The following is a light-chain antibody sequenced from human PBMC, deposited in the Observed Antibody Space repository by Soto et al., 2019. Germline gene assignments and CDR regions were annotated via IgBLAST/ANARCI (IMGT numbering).Light chain of an antibody. CDR2: EVS. CDR3: LQSTQLHLT. J-gene: IGKJ5*01. CDR1: QILLSSGGETY. V-gene: IGKV2D-29*02. Sequence: TVRSHSPLCLSATPGQPTYISFMSSQILLSSGGETYLFWYLQRPGQSPQLVIYEVSNRISAVTDRFSGSGSGTDFTLNIRRLEAEDAGVYYCLQSTQLHLTVGKGTQLEIK.